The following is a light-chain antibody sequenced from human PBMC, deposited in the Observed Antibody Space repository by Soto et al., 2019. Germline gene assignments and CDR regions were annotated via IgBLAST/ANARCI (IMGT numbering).Light chain of an antibody. CDR1: SSDVGGYDY. Sequence: QSVLTQPASVSGSPGQSITISCTGTSSDVGGYDYVSWYQLHPGKAPKLMVFEVSNRPSGVSYRFSGSKSGNTASLTISGFQAEDEADYFCSSYSISTAYLFGTGTKVTVL. J-gene: IGLJ1*01. CDR2: EVS. V-gene: IGLV2-14*01. CDR3: SSYSISTAYL.